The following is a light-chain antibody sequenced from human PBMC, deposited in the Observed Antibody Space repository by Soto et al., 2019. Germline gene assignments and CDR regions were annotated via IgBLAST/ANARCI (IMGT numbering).Light chain of an antibody. CDR3: SSFTSSITYV. V-gene: IGLV2-14*01. CDR1: SSDVGGYNS. J-gene: IGLJ1*01. Sequence: QSVLTQPACVSESPGQSITSSCTGTSSDVGGYNSVSWYRQDPGKVPKLMIYDVTNRPSGVSNRFSGSKSGNTASLTISGLQAEDEADYYCSSFTSSITYVFGTGTKVTVL. CDR2: DVT.